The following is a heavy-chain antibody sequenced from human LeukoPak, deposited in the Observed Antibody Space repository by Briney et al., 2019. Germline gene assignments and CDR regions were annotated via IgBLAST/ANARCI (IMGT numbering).Heavy chain of an antibody. CDR2: ISSDGSKI. J-gene: IGHJ4*02. D-gene: IGHD1-26*01. CDR3: VRDGPWERVDFDY. Sequence: GGSLRLSCAASGFSLSSYWMYWVRQAPGEGLVWVSVISSDGSKINYADSVKGRFTISRDSAKNTLYLQMNSLRAEDTAVYYCVRDGPWERVDFDYWGQGTLVTVSS. V-gene: IGHV3-74*01. CDR1: GFSLSSYW.